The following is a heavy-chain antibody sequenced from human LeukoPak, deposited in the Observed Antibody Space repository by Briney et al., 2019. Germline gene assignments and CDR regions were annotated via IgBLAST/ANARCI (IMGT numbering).Heavy chain of an antibody. CDR1: GGSISSSSYY. D-gene: IGHD5-18*01. Sequence: SETLSLTCTVSGGSISSSSYYWGWIRQPPGKGLEWIGSIYYSGSTYYNPSLKSRVTISVDTSKNQFSLKLSSVTAADTAVYYCARVDSYGLTKYYFDYWGQGTLVTVSS. CDR2: IYYSGST. J-gene: IGHJ4*02. V-gene: IGHV4-39*07. CDR3: ARVDSYGLTKYYFDY.